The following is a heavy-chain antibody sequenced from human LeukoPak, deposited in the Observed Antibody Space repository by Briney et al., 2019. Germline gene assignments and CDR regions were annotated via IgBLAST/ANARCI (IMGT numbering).Heavy chain of an antibody. CDR1: GFTFSRYW. Sequence: GGSLRLSCEASGFTFSRYWMHWVRQAPGKGLVWVSRIKSDGKTNYADSVKGRFTISRDNAKNTVSLQTDSLRAEDTGVYYCARAPSEVGGYYPEYFRHWGQGTLVTVSS. J-gene: IGHJ1*01. D-gene: IGHD3-22*01. V-gene: IGHV3-74*01. CDR2: IKSDGKT. CDR3: ARAPSEVGGYYPEYFRH.